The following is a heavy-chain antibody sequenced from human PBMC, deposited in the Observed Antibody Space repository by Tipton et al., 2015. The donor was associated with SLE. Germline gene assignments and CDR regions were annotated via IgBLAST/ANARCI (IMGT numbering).Heavy chain of an antibody. CDR2: IYHSGST. Sequence: LRLSCTVSGYSISSGYYWGWIRQPPGKGLEWIGSIYHSGSTYYNPSLKSRVTISVDTSKNQFSLKLSSVTAADTAVYYCARHPPRGIADHWGQGTLVTVSS. J-gene: IGHJ5*02. V-gene: IGHV4-38-2*02. D-gene: IGHD3-16*01. CDR1: GYSISSGYY. CDR3: ARHPPRGIADH.